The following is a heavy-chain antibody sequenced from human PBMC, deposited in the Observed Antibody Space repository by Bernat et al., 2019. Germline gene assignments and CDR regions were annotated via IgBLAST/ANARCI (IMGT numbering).Heavy chain of an antibody. CDR1: GFTFSSYG. CDR3: AKCRGKGELPPPLDY. Sequence: QVQLVESGGGVVQPGRSLRLSCAASGFTFSSYGMHWVRQAPGKGLEWVAVISYDGSNQDYADSVKGRFTISRDNSKNTLYLQMNSLRAEDTAVYYCAKCRGKGELPPPLDYWGQGTLVTVSS. D-gene: IGHD1-26*01. CDR2: ISYDGSNQ. V-gene: IGHV3-30*18. J-gene: IGHJ4*02.